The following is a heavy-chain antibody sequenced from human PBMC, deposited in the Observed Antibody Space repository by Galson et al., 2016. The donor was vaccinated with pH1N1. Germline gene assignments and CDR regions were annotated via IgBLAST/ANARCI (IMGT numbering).Heavy chain of an antibody. CDR1: GDTFNRYG. J-gene: IGHJ6*02. V-gene: IGHV1-18*01. Sequence: SVKVSCKASGDTFNRYGITWVLQAPGQGLQWMSWINTRNGYTKNSQKFQGRVTMTTDTTTSTVYVELRSLKSDDTGVYFCARGGGDLAGYYYGLDVWGQGIAVTVSS. D-gene: IGHD3-16*01. CDR2: INTRNGYT. CDR3: ARGGGDLAGYYYGLDV.